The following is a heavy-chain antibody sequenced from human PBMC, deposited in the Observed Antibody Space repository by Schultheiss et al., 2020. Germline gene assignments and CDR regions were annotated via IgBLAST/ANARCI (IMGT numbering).Heavy chain of an antibody. J-gene: IGHJ4*02. V-gene: IGHV3-30*19. CDR3: ASGGSHDYFDY. CDR1: GFTFSSYG. Sequence: GGSLRLSCAASGFTFSSYGMHWVRQAPGKGLEWVAVIWYDGSNKYYADSVKGRFTISRDNSKNTLYLQMGSLRAEDMAVYYCASGGSHDYFDYWGQGTLVTVSS. CDR2: IWYDGSNK. D-gene: IGHD1-26*01.